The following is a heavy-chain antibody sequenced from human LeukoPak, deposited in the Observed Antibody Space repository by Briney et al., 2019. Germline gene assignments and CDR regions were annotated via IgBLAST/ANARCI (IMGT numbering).Heavy chain of an antibody. J-gene: IGHJ3*02. CDR1: GGSISSYY. CDR2: IYYSGST. Sequence: PSETLSLTCTVSGGSISSYYWSWIRQPPGKGLKWIGYIYYSGSTNYNPSLKSRVTISVDTSKNQFSLKLSSVTAADTAVYYCARDFGGYPIDAFDIWGQGTMVTVSS. D-gene: IGHD3-22*01. V-gene: IGHV4-59*01. CDR3: ARDFGGYPIDAFDI.